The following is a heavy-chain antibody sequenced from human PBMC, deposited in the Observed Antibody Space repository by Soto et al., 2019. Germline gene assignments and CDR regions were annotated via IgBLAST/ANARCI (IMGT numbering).Heavy chain of an antibody. J-gene: IGHJ4*02. CDR2: ISPLFGSP. Sequence: QVQLLQSGAGVRVPGSSMKVSCKTSEDTFSRYTINWVRQAPGQGLEWMGGISPLFGSPNYAQKFLGRVTITAAESTNTAYMELRSLRSEDTAVYYCARCVTTVTTLDYFDFWGQGSLVTVSS. CDR3: ARCVTTVTTLDYFDF. CDR1: EDTFSRYT. V-gene: IGHV1-69*01. D-gene: IGHD4-17*01.